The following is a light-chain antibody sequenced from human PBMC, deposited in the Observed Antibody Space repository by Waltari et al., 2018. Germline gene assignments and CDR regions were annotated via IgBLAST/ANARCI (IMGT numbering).Light chain of an antibody. CDR1: QSISSY. Sequence: DIQMTQSPSSLSASVGDSVTITCRASQSISSYLNWYQQKPGKAPKLLIYAASSLQSGVPSRFTGSGSGTDFTLTISSLQPEDFATYYCQQSHSIPRTFGGGTKVEIK. J-gene: IGKJ4*01. CDR2: AAS. CDR3: QQSHSIPRT. V-gene: IGKV1-39*01.